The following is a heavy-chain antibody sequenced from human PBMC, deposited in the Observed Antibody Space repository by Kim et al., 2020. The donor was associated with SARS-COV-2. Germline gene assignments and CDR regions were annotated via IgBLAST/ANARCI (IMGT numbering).Heavy chain of an antibody. CDR2: I. Sequence: IHYDDSVRGRFTISSDNDKNSLYLQMNSLRAEDTAVYYCARGPNYSPFDYWGQGTLVTVSS. CDR3: ARGPNYSPFDY. V-gene: IGHV3-48*03. J-gene: IGHJ4*02. D-gene: IGHD4-4*01.